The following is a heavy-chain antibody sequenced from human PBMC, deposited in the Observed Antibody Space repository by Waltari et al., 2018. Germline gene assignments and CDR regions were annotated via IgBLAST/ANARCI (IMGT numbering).Heavy chain of an antibody. J-gene: IGHJ3*01. D-gene: IGHD5-12*01. CDR3: ATYIGASLGTAAFDV. CDR1: GASITTNRHY. V-gene: IGHV4-39*01. Sequence: QLQLQESGPGLVKPSETLSLTCSVSGASITTNRHYWGWLRQPPGQGLEWIGTMSYSGATYSSPSLRSRVTVSRDTSKNQLSLKLGSVTAADTAVYYCATYIGASLGTAAFDVWGQGTMVTVSS. CDR2: MSYSGAT.